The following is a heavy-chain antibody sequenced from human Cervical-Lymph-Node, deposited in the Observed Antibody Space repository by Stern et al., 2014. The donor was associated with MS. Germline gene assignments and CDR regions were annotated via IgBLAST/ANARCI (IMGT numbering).Heavy chain of an antibody. D-gene: IGHD6-6*01. J-gene: IGHJ6*02. CDR1: GGTFSSYA. CDR3: ARDPLSARTTYYYYGMDV. V-gene: IGHV1-69*01. Sequence: QVQLVQSGAGVKKPGSSVKVSCKASGGTFSSYAISWVRQAPGQGLEWMGGIIPIFGTANYAQKFQGRVTITADESTSTAYMELSSLRSEDTAVYYCARDPLSARTTYYYYGMDVWGQGTTVTVSS. CDR2: IIPIFGTA.